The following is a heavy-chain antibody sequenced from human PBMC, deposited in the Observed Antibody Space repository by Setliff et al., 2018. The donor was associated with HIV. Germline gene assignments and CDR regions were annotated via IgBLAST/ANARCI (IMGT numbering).Heavy chain of an antibody. CDR2: VYYTGES. J-gene: IGHJ4*02. Sequence: SETLSLTCSVYGGSISRGGRYWGWIRQHPERGLEWLGYVYYTGESFYKPSLGGRVTILQDKSKNQFSLELRSVTAADTAVYYCASATVGGASPFDSWGPGTLVTVSS. V-gene: IGHV4-31*03. CDR1: GGSISRGGRY. CDR3: ASATVGGASPFDS. D-gene: IGHD4-4*01.